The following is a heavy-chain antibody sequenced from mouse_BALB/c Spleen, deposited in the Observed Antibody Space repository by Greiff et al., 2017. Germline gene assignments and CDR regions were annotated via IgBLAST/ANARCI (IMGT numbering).Heavy chain of an antibody. CDR3: ARWEYGNLFYAMDY. V-gene: IGHV1-80*01. D-gene: IGHD2-10*02. Sequence: QVQLQQSGAELVRPGSSVKISCKASGYAFSSYWSNWVQQRPGQGLEWIGQFYPGDGDTNYNGKFKGKATLTADKSSSTAYTQLSSLTSEDSAVYFCARWEYGNLFYAMDYWGQGTSVTVSS. J-gene: IGHJ4*01. CDR2: FYPGDGDT. CDR1: GYAFSSYW.